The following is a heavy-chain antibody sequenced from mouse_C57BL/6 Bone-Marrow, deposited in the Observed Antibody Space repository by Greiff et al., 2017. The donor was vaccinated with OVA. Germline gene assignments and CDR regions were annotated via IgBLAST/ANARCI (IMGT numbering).Heavy chain of an antibody. D-gene: IGHD1-1*01. V-gene: IGHV1-50*01. Sequence: QVQLQQSGAELVKPGASVKLSCKASGYTFTSYWMQWVKQRPGQGLEWIGEIDPSDSSTNYNQKFKGKATLTVDTSSSTAYMQLSSLTSEDAAVYYCARLVVTTVVARDYWGQGTTLTVSS. CDR2: IDPSDSST. CDR3: ARLVVTTVVARDY. J-gene: IGHJ2*01. CDR1: GYTFTSYW.